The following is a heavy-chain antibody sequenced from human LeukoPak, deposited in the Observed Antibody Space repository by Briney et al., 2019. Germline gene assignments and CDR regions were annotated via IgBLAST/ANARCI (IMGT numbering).Heavy chain of an antibody. D-gene: IGHD3-22*01. Sequence: PGGSLRLPCAASEFTVSSNYVCWVRQAPAKGLEWIGEIYHSGSTNYNPSLKSRVTISVDKSKNQFSLKLSSVTAADTAVYYCARRDSSGYYFKDMDYWGQGTLVTVSS. CDR3: ARRDSSGYYFKDMDY. V-gene: IGHV4-4*02. CDR1: EFTVSSNY. CDR2: IYHSGST. J-gene: IGHJ4*02.